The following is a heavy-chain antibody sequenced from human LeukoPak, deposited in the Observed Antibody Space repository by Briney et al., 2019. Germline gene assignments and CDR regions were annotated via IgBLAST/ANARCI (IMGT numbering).Heavy chain of an antibody. V-gene: IGHV3-23*01. J-gene: IGHJ4*02. Sequence: GGSLRLSCTASGFAFTIYTMNWVRQAPGKGLEWVSGISGRGDTTFYAGSVKGRFTISRDNSKNTVYLQMNSLRAGDTAIYYCSKDLYDWNFFDSWGQGTLVTVSS. CDR2: ISGRGDTT. CDR3: SKDLYDWNFFDS. D-gene: IGHD1-20*01. CDR1: GFAFTIYT.